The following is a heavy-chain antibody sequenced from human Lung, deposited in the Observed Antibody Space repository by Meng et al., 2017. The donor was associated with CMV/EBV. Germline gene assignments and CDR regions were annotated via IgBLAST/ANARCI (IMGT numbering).Heavy chain of an antibody. D-gene: IGHD2-2*02. J-gene: IGHJ4*02. CDR2: IVPIFGTA. CDR3: ARIGLCSGTTCYTGDYSSRHFDY. Sequence: YAISWGRQARGQGREWMGGIVPIFGTANYAQNFQGRVTITTYESRSTAYMELSSLRSEDTAVYYCARIGLCSGTTCYTGDYSSRHFDYWGQGTLVTVSS. V-gene: IGHV1-69*05. CDR1: YA.